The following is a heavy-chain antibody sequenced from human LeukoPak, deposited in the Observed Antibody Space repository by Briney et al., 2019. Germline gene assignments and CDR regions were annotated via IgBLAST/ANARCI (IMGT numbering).Heavy chain of an antibody. CDR1: GGSISSFQW. V-gene: IGHV4-4*02. J-gene: IGHJ4*02. Sequence: SGTLSLTCAVSGGSISSFQWWSWVRQTPEKGLEWIGEIHLGGTTFYNPSLKSRVTISVDRSKNQFSLKLSSVTAADTAVYYCARVPVTGEYYFDYWGQGTLDTVSS. CDR2: IHLGGTT. D-gene: IGHD1-14*01. CDR3: ARVPVTGEYYFDY.